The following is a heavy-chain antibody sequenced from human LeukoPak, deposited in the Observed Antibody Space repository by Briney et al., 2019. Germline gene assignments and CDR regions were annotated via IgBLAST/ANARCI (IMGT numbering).Heavy chain of an antibody. CDR1: GFTFRDFA. J-gene: IGHJ1*01. V-gene: IGHV3-64D*09. CDR3: ASVRVGASKLAEYIEY. CDR2: ISNSGVAT. Sequence: GGSLRLSCSVSGFTFRDFAMHWVRQAPGKGLEYVSSISNSGVATYYADSVKGRFTISRDNYKNTLYLQMSSLRAEDTAVYYCASVRVGASKLAEYIEYWGQGTLVTVSA. D-gene: IGHD1-26*01.